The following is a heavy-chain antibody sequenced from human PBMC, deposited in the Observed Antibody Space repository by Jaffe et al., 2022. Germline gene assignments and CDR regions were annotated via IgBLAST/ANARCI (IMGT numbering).Heavy chain of an antibody. J-gene: IGHJ3*02. CDR2: INPNSGGT. V-gene: IGHV1-2*02. CDR1: GYTFTGYY. Sequence: QVQLVQSGAEVKKPGASVKVSCKASGYTFTGYYMHWVRQAPGQGLEWMGWINPNSGGTNYAQKFQGRVTMTRDTSISTAYMELSRLRSDDTAVYYCARETGYSSSWPGYDAFDIWGQGTMVTVSS. CDR3: ARETGYSSSWPGYDAFDI. D-gene: IGHD6-13*01.